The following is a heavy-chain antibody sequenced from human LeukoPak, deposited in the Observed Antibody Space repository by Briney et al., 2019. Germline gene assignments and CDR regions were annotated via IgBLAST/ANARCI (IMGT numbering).Heavy chain of an antibody. J-gene: IGHJ4*02. Sequence: SETLSLTCTVSGGSISSYYWSWIRQPAGKGLEWIGRIYSSGNTNYNPSLKSRVTMSVDTSKNQFSLKLTSVTAADTAVYYCARDPVVGGIGYYFDYWGQGTLVTVSS. CDR3: ARDPVVGGIGYYFDY. V-gene: IGHV4-4*07. CDR2: IYSSGNT. CDR1: GGSISSYY. D-gene: IGHD1-26*01.